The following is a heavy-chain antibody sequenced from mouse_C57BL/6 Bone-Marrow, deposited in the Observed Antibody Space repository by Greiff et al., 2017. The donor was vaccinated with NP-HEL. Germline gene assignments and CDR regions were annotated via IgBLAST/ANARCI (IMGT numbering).Heavy chain of an antibody. CDR3: ARWQPLPYFDV. CDR1: GYTFTDYY. V-gene: IGHV1-19*01. Sequence: EVQLQQSGPVLVKPGASVKMSCKASGYTFTDYYMNWVKQSHGKSLEWIGVINPYNGGTSYNQKFKGKATLTVDKSSSTAYMELNSLTSEDSAVYYCARWQPLPYFDVWGTGTTVTVSS. D-gene: IGHD2-1*01. J-gene: IGHJ1*03. CDR2: INPYNGGT.